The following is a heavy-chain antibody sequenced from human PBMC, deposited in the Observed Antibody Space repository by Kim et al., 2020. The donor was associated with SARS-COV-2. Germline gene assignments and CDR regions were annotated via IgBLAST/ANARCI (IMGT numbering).Heavy chain of an antibody. D-gene: IGHD2-21*01. Sequence: YAAPVKGRFTISRDDSKNTLYLQMNSLKTEDTAVYYCTTVGYCGGDCYDYWGQGTLVTVSS. CDR3: TTVGYCGGDCYDY. J-gene: IGHJ4*02. V-gene: IGHV3-15*01.